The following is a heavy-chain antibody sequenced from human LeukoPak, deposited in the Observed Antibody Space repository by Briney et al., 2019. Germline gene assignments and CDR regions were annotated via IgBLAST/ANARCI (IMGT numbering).Heavy chain of an antibody. D-gene: IGHD2-21*01. Sequence: PSETLSLTCAVYGGSFSGYYWSWIRQPPGKGLEWIGEINHSGSTNYNPSLKSRVTISVDTSKNQFSLKLSSVTAADTAVYYCARGAYGWGSIFPHYFDYWGQGTLVTVSS. CDR1: GGSFSGYY. V-gene: IGHV4-34*01. CDR2: INHSGST. J-gene: IGHJ4*02. CDR3: ARGAYGWGSIFPHYFDY.